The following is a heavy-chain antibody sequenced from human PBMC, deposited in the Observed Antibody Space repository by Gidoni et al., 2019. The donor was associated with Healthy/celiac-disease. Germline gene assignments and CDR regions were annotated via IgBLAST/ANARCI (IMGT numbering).Heavy chain of an antibody. V-gene: IGHV4-59*01. J-gene: IGHJ6*02. CDR1: GGSISSYY. Sequence: QVQLQESGPGLVKPSETLSLTCTVSGGSISSYYWSWIRQPPGKGLEWIGYIYYSGSTNYNPSLKSRVTISVDTSKNQFSLKLSSVTAADTAVYYCARSSEGQLGMWGGYYYGMDVWGQGTTVTVSS. CDR3: ARSSEGQLGMWGGYYYGMDV. D-gene: IGHD6-6*01. CDR2: IYYSGST.